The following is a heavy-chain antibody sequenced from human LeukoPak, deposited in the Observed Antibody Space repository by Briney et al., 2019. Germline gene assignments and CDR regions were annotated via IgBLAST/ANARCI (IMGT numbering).Heavy chain of an antibody. CDR2: INPNSGGT. CDR3: ARDGKPYYDFWSGYYYYFDY. CDR1: GYTFTGYY. J-gene: IGHJ4*02. V-gene: IGHV1-2*02. D-gene: IGHD3-3*01. Sequence: AASVKVSCKASGYTFTGYYMHWVRQASGQGLEWMGWINPNSGGTNYAQKFQGRVTMTRDTSISTAYMELSRLRSDDTAVYYCARDGKPYYDFWSGYYYYFDYWGQGTLVTVSS.